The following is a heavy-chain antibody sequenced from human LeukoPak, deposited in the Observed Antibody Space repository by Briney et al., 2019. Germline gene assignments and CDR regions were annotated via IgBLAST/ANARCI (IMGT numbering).Heavy chain of an antibody. V-gene: IGHV4-31*11. CDR2: IYYSGST. CDR1: GGSFSGYY. J-gene: IGHJ4*02. D-gene: IGHD2-15*01. CDR3: ARERRGCPGLSGGSCRTPGGFDY. Sequence: SETLSLTCAVYGGSFSGYYWSWIRQHPGKGLEWIGYIYYSGSTYYNPSLKSRVTISVDTSKNQFSLKLSSVTAADTAVYYCARERRGCPGLSGGSCRTPGGFDYWGQGTLVTVSS.